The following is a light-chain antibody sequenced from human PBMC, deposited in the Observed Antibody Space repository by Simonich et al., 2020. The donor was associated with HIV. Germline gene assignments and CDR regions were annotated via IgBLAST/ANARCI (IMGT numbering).Light chain of an antibody. CDR2: AAS. CDR1: QNISSY. CDR3: QQSYSTLLWT. J-gene: IGKJ2*02. V-gene: IGKV1-39*01. Sequence: DIQMTQSPSSLSASVGDRVTITCRASQNISSYLNWYKQKPGKAPKLLIYAASSLQSEVPSRFSGSGSGTDFTLTISSLQPEDFATYYCQQSYSTLLWTFGQGTKLEIK.